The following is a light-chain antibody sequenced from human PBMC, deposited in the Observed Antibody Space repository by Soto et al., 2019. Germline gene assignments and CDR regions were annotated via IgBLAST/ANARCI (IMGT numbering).Light chain of an antibody. CDR3: GTWDSSLSVVI. J-gene: IGLJ2*01. V-gene: IGLV1-51*01. CDR2: DND. Sequence: QSVLTQPPSVSAAPGQKVTISCSGSRSNIGNNYVSWYQQLPGTAPKLLIYDNDKRPSGILDRFSGSRTGTSGTLGITGLHHGDEADYYCGTWDSSLSVVIFGGGTKLTVL. CDR1: RSNIGNNY.